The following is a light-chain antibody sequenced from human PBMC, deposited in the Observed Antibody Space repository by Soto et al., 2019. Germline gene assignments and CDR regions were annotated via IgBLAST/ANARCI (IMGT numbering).Light chain of an antibody. CDR2: EVS. Sequence: QSALTQPASVPGSPGQSITISCTGTSGDVGGYNYVSWYQHHPGRAPKLMIYEVSNRPSGVSNRFSGPKSGNTASLIISGLQAEDEAEYYCSSYTSSSTLGYVFGTGTKVTVL. J-gene: IGLJ1*01. CDR3: SSYTSSSTLGYV. CDR1: SGDVGGYNY. V-gene: IGLV2-14*01.